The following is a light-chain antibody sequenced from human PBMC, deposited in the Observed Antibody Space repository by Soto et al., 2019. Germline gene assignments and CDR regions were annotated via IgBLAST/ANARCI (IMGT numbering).Light chain of an antibody. CDR3: GAWDRSLSGYV. J-gene: IGLJ1*01. Sequence: QSALTQPPSVSAAPGQKVTISCSGNNSNIGRSYLSWYQQLPGTAPKLLIYDNNKRPSGTPHRFSRSKSCTSATLDITGLQTGDEANYYCGAWDRSLSGYVFGTGTKVTVL. CDR2: DNN. V-gene: IGLV1-51*01. CDR1: NSNIGRSY.